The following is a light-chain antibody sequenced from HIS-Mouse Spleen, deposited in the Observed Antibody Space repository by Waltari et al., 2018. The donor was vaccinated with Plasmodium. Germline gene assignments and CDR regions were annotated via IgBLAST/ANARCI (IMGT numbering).Light chain of an antibody. V-gene: IGLV2-14*03. CDR2: DVS. Sequence: QSALTQPASVSGSPGQSITISCTGTSSDVGGYNYVSWDQQHPGKAPKLRIYDVSNRPSGVSNRFSGSKSGNTASLTISGLQAEDEADYYCSSYTSSSTLVFGGGTKLTVL. CDR3: SSYTSSSTLV. J-gene: IGLJ2*01. CDR1: SSDVGGYNY.